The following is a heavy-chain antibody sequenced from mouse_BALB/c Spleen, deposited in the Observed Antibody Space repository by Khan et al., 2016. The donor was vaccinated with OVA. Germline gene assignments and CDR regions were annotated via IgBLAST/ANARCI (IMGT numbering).Heavy chain of an antibody. CDR2: INTHSGVP. V-gene: IGHV9-4*02. J-gene: IGHJ4*01. Sequence: QIQLVQSGPELKKPGETVRISCKASGYTFTTAGIQWVQKMPGKGLKWIGWINTHSGVPKYAEDFKGRFAFSLEISVSTAYLQITNLKNEDTATYFCARGWSAYYRNDGGAMEYWGQGTLGTVSS. D-gene: IGHD2-14*01. CDR3: ARGWSAYYRNDGGAMEY. CDR1: GYTFTTAG.